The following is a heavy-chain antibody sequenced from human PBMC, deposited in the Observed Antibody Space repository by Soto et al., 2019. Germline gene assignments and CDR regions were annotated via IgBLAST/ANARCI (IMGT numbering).Heavy chain of an antibody. V-gene: IGHV4-59*02. J-gene: IGHJ6*02. CDR2: IFYSVSS. CDR3: ARDGGYYGSTRDAYGMDV. Sequence: SETLSLTCTVSGASVTTYYWNWIRQSPGKGLEWIGNIFYSVSSNYDPSLESRVTISVDTSKNQFSLKLSSVTAADTAVYYCARDGGYYGSTRDAYGMDVWGQGTTVTVSS. D-gene: IGHD3-10*01. CDR1: GASVTTYY.